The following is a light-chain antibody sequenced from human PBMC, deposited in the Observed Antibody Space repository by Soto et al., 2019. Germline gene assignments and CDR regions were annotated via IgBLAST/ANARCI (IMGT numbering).Light chain of an antibody. J-gene: IGKJ1*01. CDR3: QQYNSYSA. CDR1: QSISSW. V-gene: IGKV1-5*01. Sequence: DIQMTQSPSTLSASVGDRVTITCRASQSISSWLAWYQQKPGKAPKLLIYDASSLESGVPSRLSGSGSGRKFTLTISSLHPDDFATYYCQQYNSYSAFGQGTKVDIK. CDR2: DAS.